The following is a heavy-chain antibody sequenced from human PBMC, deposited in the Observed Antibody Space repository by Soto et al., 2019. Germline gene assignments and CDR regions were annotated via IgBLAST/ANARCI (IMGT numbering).Heavy chain of an antibody. Sequence: QVQLQEPGPGLVKPSQTLSLTCTVSRGSISSGGYYWSWIRQHPGKGLEWIGYIYHSGSTYYNPSLKSRVTVSVPRSKGGFPLKASSVTAADTAVYYCARDTARIINWFDPWGQGTLVTVSS. V-gene: IGHV4-31*03. J-gene: IGHJ5*02. CDR2: IYHSGST. CDR3: ARDTARIINWFDP. CDR1: RGSISSGGYY. D-gene: IGHD2-15*01.